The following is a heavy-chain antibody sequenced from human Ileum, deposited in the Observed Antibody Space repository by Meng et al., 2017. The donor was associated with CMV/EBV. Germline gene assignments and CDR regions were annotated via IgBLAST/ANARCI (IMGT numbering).Heavy chain of an antibody. CDR3: ATPVKHYAAWGGYPPFDF. V-gene: IGHV1-69*06. J-gene: IGHJ4*02. CDR2: IISVDGTT. D-gene: IGHD5-12*01. Sequence: TFNNYAMGWVRQAHGQGLKWMRGIISVDGTTKYAEKFRDRVTITADKSTTTAYLEMSSLSSDDTALYYCATPVKHYAAWGGYPPFDFWGQGTLVTVSS. CDR1: TFNNYA.